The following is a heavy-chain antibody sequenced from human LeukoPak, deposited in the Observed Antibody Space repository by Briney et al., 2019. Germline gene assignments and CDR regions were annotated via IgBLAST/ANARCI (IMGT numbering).Heavy chain of an antibody. V-gene: IGHV4-38-2*01. CDR1: GYSISSGYY. D-gene: IGHD2-15*01. J-gene: IGHJ5*02. CDR2: IYHSGST. Sequence: SETLSLTCAVSGYSISSGYYWGWIRQPPRKGLEWIGSIYHSGSTYYNPSLKSRVTISVDTSKNQFSLKLSSVTAADTAVYYCASRLGYCSGGSCYLGGWFDPWGQGTLVTVSS. CDR3: ASRLGYCSGGSCYLGGWFDP.